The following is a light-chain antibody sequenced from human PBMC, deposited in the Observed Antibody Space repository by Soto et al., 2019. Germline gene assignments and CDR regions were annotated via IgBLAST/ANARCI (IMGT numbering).Light chain of an antibody. CDR2: AAS. Sequence: DIQMTQSPLSLSASVGDRVTISCRANQSISTFVNWYQQKPGKVPKLLIYAASTLQSGVPSRFSGSGSGTDFTLTISSLQPEDVATYYCQKYNSAPLTFGGGTKVEIK. J-gene: IGKJ4*01. CDR1: QSISTF. CDR3: QKYNSAPLT. V-gene: IGKV1-27*01.